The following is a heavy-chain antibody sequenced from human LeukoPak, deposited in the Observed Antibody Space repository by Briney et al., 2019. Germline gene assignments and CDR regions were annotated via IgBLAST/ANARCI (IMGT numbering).Heavy chain of an antibody. J-gene: IGHJ4*02. V-gene: IGHV1-2*02. D-gene: IGHD2-2*01. CDR3: AISMTRIYFDY. CDR1: GYTFTSYY. Sequence: ASVKVSCKASGYTFTSYYMHWVRQAPGHGLEWMGWINPNSGDTKSEQKFQGRVTMTRDTSISTAYMYLSRLRSDDTAVYYCAISMTRIYFDYWGQGTLVTVSS. CDR2: INPNSGDT.